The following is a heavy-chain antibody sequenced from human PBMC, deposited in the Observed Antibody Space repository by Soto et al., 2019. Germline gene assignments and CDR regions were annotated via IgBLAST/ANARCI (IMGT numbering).Heavy chain of an antibody. CDR3: ARDDY. V-gene: IGHV4-59*01. CDR2: IYYSGST. Sequence: SETLCLTCTVSGGSISSYYWSWIRQPPGKGLEWIGYIYYSGSTNYNPSLKSRVTISVDTSKNQFSLKLSSVTAADTAVYYCARDDYWGQGTQVTVSS. J-gene: IGHJ4*02. CDR1: GGSISSYY.